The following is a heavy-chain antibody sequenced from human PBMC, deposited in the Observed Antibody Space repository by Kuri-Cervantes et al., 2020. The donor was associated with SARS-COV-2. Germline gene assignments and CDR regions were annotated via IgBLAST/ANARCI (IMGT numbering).Heavy chain of an antibody. CDR1: GYTFTGYY. CDR2: INPNSGGT. D-gene: IGHD6-19*01. Sequence: ASVKVSCKASGYTFTGYYMHWVRQAPGQGLEWMGRINPNSGGTNYAQKFQGRVTMTRDTSISTAYMELSRLRSDDTAVYYCARALIAVAGKNYYGVDGWGQGTTVTVSS. CDR3: ARALIAVAGKNYYGVDG. J-gene: IGHJ6*02. V-gene: IGHV1-2*06.